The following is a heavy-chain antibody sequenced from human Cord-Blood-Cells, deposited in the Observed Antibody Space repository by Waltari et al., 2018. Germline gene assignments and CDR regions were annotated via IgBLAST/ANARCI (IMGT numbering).Heavy chain of an antibody. J-gene: IGHJ4*02. CDR3: ARSSSGYYYPFDY. CDR1: GGTFSSYA. CDR2: IIPIFGTA. Sequence: QVQMVQSGAEVKQPGSSVKVSCKASGGTFSSYAISWVRQAPGQGLEWKGGIIPIFGTANYAQKFQGRVTITADKSTSTAYMELSSLRSEDTAVYYCARSSSGYYYPFDYWGQGTLVTVSS. D-gene: IGHD3-22*01. V-gene: IGHV1-69*06.